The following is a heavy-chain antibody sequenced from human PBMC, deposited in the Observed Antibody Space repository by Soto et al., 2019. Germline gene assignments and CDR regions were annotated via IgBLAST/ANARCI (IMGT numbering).Heavy chain of an antibody. V-gene: IGHV3-30-3*01. Sequence: QVQLVESGGGVVQPGRSLRLSCATSGSTFSSHAMHWVRQAPGKGLEWVAIITSDGATKHYADSVTGRFTISRDNSKSHLYLQMNSLRAEDTAVYYGASALFAGGCYLIDYWGQGVLVTVSS. CDR3: ASALFAGGCYLIDY. CDR1: GSTFSSHA. J-gene: IGHJ4*02. CDR2: ITSDGATK. D-gene: IGHD2-21*02.